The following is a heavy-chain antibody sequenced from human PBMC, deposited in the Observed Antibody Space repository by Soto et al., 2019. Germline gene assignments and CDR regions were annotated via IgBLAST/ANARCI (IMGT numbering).Heavy chain of an antibody. V-gene: IGHV4-39*01. CDR1: GGSISSSSYY. J-gene: IGHJ4*02. D-gene: IGHD3-10*01. CDR3: ARQLDSDYYGSGSYLYYFDY. CDR2: IYYSGST. Sequence: SETLSLTCTVSGGSISSSSYYWGWIRQPPGKGLEWIGSIYYSGSTYYNPSLKSRVTISVDTSKNQFSLKLSSVTAADTAVYYCARQLDSDYYGSGSYLYYFDYWGQGTLVTVSS.